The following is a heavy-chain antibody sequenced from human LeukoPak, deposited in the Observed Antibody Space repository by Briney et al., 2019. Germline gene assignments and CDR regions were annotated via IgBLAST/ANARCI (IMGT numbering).Heavy chain of an antibody. V-gene: IGHV4-38-2*02. J-gene: IGHJ4*02. CDR2: IYHSGST. CDR1: GYSISSGYY. CDR3: ARHFSRGYCSGGSCFDTLYYFDY. D-gene: IGHD2-15*01. Sequence: SETLSLTCTVSGYSISSGYYWGWIRQPPGKGLEWIGSIYHSGSTYYNPSLKSRVTISVDTSKNQFSLKLSSVTAADTAVYYCARHFSRGYCSGGSCFDTLYYFDYWGQGTLVTVSS.